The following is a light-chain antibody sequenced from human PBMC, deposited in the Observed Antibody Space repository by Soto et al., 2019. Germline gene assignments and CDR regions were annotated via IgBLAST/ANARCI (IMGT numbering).Light chain of an antibody. J-gene: IGLJ1*01. Sequence: QSVLTQPPSVSGAPGQRVTISCTGSSSNIGTGYDVHWYQPLPGTAPKLLIYGNTNRPSGVPDRVSGSKSGTSASLAITGLQAEDEADYYCQSYDSSLSGYVFGTGTKLTVL. CDR2: GNT. V-gene: IGLV1-40*01. CDR1: SSNIGTGYD. CDR3: QSYDSSLSGYV.